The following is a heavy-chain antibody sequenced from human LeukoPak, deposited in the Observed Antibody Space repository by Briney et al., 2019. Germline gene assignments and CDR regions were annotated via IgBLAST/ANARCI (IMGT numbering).Heavy chain of an antibody. CDR1: GFTFSSYD. CDR3: ARGRSFGSGGWFDP. D-gene: IGHD3-10*01. Sequence: GGSLRLSCAASGFTFSSYDMHWVRQATGRGLEWVSAIGTAGDTYYPGSVKGRFTISRENAKNPLYLQMNSLRAGDTAVYYCARGRSFGSGGWFDPWGQGTLVTVSS. V-gene: IGHV3-13*01. J-gene: IGHJ5*02. CDR2: IGTAGDT.